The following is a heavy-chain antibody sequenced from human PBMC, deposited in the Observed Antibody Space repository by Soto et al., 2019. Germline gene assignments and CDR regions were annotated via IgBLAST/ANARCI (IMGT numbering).Heavy chain of an antibody. V-gene: IGHV3-33*01. J-gene: IGHJ6*02. CDR2: IWYDGSNK. CDR1: GFTFSSYG. CDR3: ASSYGGNVYYGMDV. Sequence: TGGSLRLSCAASGFTFSSYGMHWVRQAPGKGLEWVAVIWYDGSNKYYADSVKGRFTISRDNSKNTLYLQMNSLRAEDTAVYYCASSYGGNVYYGMDVWGQGTTVTVS. D-gene: IGHD2-15*01.